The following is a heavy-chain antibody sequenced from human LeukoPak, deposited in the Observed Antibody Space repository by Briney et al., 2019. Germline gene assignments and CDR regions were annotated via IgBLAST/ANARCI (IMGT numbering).Heavy chain of an antibody. D-gene: IGHD3-22*01. J-gene: IGHJ4*02. V-gene: IGHV3-30*18. CDR3: AKDRYRDSSGYFSGENDY. Sequence: GRSLRLSCAASGFTFSSYGMHWVRQAPGKGLEWVAGISYDGSNKYYADSVKGRFTISRDNSKNTLYLQMNSLRAEDTAVYYCAKDRYRDSSGYFSGENDYWGQGTLVTVSS. CDR2: ISYDGSNK. CDR1: GFTFSSYG.